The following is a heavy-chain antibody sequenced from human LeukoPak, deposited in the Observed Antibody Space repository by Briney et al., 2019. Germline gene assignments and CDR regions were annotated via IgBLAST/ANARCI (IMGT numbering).Heavy chain of an antibody. CDR2: ISSNGGST. J-gene: IGHJ6*02. V-gene: IGHV3-64*01. Sequence: GGSLRLSCAASGFTFSSYAMHWVRQAPGKGLEYVSTISSNGGSTYYANSVKGRFTISRDNSKNTLYLQMGSLRAEDMAVYYCARDTSPLHYYYGMDVWGQGTTVTVSS. D-gene: IGHD3-16*01. CDR1: GFTFSSYA. CDR3: ARDTSPLHYYYGMDV.